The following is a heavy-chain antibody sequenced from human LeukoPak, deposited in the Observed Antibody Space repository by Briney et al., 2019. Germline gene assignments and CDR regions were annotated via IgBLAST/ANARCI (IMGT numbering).Heavy chain of an antibody. CDR2: INHSGST. Sequence: SETLSLTCAVYGVSFSGYYWSWIRQPPGKGLEWIGEINHSGSTNYNPSLKSRVTISVDTSKNQFSLKLSSVTAADTAVYYCATNLYYYDSSGYRRSRRFDYWGQGTLVTVSS. V-gene: IGHV4-34*01. J-gene: IGHJ4*02. CDR3: ATNLYYYDSSGYRRSRRFDY. CDR1: GVSFSGYY. D-gene: IGHD3-22*01.